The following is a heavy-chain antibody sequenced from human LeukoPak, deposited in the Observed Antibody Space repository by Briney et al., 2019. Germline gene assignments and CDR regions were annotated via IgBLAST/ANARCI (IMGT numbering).Heavy chain of an antibody. Sequence: SETLSLTCTVSGGSISNINYSWSWIRRPPGKGLEWIGYFYSSGSTNYNPSLQSRVTISVDTSKNQFSLKLSSVTAADTAVYYCARHGGSGSYSNPFDFWGQGTLVTVSS. V-gene: IGHV4-61*05. D-gene: IGHD3-10*01. CDR2: FYSSGST. CDR1: GGSISNINYS. J-gene: IGHJ4*02. CDR3: ARHGGSGSYSNPFDF.